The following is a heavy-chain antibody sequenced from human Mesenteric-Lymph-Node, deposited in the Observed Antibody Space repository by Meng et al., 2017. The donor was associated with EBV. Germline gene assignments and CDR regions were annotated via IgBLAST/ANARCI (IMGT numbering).Heavy chain of an antibody. V-gene: IGHV1-18*01. CDR1: GYPFPNFG. J-gene: IGHJ4*02. CDR2: ISAYNSNT. CDR3: ARISDYDSSGLDY. D-gene: IGHD3-22*01. Sequence: QVQLGNTGGKMTKPGAPVKAPGKASGYPFPNFGSTWVRQAPGQGLEWLGWISAYNSNTDYAQSLQGRVIMTKDTSTSTAYMDLRSLRPDDTAVYYCARISDYDSSGLDYWGQGTLVTVPS.